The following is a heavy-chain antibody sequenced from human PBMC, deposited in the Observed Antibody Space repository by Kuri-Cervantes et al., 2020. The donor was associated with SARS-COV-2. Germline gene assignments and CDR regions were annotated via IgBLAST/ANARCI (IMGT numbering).Heavy chain of an antibody. V-gene: IGHV3-49*04. CDR1: GFTFSSYA. Sequence: GESLKISCAASGFTFSSYAMSWVRQAPGKGLEWVGFIRSKAYGGTTEYAASVKGRFTISRDDSKSIAYLQMNSLKTEDTAVYYCTSTGYWGQGTLVTVSS. J-gene: IGHJ4*02. CDR3: TSTGY. CDR2: IRSKAYGGTT.